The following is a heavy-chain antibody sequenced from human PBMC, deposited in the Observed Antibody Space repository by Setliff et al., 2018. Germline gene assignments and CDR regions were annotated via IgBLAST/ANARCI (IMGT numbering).Heavy chain of an antibody. Sequence: PSETLSLTCTVSGGSISSRSYYWGWIRQPPGKGLEWIGSIYYSGSTYYNPSLKSRVTISVDTSKNQFSLKLSSVTAADTAVYYCARSKSSSGWLNWFDPWGQGTLVTVSS. CDR1: GGSISSRSYY. CDR3: ARSKSSSGWLNWFDP. D-gene: IGHD6-19*01. CDR2: IYYSGST. V-gene: IGHV4-39*07. J-gene: IGHJ5*02.